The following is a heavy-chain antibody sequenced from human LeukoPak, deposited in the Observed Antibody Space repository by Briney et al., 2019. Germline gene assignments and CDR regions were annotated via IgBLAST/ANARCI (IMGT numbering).Heavy chain of an antibody. J-gene: IGHJ5*02. Sequence: WVRQAPGKGLEWIGSIYYSGSTYYNPSLKSRVTISVDTSKNQFSLKLSSVTAADTAVYYCARHIAAAGTVWFDPWGQGTLVTVSS. CDR2: IYYSGST. CDR3: ARHIAAAGTVWFDP. D-gene: IGHD6-13*01. V-gene: IGHV4-39*01.